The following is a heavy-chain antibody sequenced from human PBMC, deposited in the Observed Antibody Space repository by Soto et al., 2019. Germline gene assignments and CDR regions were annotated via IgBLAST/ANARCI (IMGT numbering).Heavy chain of an antibody. V-gene: IGHV1-2*04. J-gene: IGHJ6*02. CDR2: INPKSGGT. Sequence: ASVKVSCKASGYSFTDYHIHWVRQAPGQGLEWLGRINPKSGGTSTAQKFQGWVTMTRDRSISTVYMELTRLRSDDTAVYFCARGHSTDCSNAACSFFYNHEMDVWGQGTTVTVSS. CDR3: ARGHSTDCSNAACSFFYNHEMDV. CDR1: GYSFTDYH. D-gene: IGHD2-8*01.